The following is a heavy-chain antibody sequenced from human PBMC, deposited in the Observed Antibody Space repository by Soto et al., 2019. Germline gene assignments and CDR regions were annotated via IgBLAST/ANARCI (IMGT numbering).Heavy chain of an antibody. Sequence: QITLKESGPTLVKPTQTLTLTCTFSGFSLSTSGVGVGWIRQPPGKALEWLALIYWNDDKRYSPSLESRLTITKDTSKNPVVLTMTNMDPVDTATYYCARLSSQMASFDYWGQGTLVTVSS. CDR2: IYWNDDK. CDR1: GFSLSTSGVG. V-gene: IGHV2-5*01. CDR3: ARLSSQMASFDY. J-gene: IGHJ4*02. D-gene: IGHD3-10*01.